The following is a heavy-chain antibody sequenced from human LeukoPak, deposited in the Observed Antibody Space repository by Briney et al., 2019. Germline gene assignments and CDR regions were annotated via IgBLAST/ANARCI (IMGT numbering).Heavy chain of an antibody. CDR2: ISWNSGSI. D-gene: IGHD3-22*01. CDR1: GFTFDDYA. J-gene: IGHJ3*02. CDR3: ARDSSAYYTFDI. Sequence: PGGSLRLSCAASGFTFDDYAMHWVRQAPGKGLEWVSGISWNSGSIGYADSVKGRFTISRDNAKNSLYLQMNSLRAEDTAVYYCARDSSAYYTFDIWGQGTMVTVSS. V-gene: IGHV3-9*01.